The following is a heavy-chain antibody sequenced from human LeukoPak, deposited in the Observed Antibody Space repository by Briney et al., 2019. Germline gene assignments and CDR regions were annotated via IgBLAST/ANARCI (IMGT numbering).Heavy chain of an antibody. CDR1: GFTFSSYS. J-gene: IGHJ5*02. V-gene: IGHV3-21*01. Sequence: GGSLRLSCAASGFTFSSYSMNWVRQAPGKGLEWVSSISSSSSYIYYADSVKGRFTISRDNAKNSLYLQMNSLRAEGTAVYYCARGGGSGSYVDPWGQGTLVTVSS. D-gene: IGHD3-10*01. CDR2: ISSSSSYI. CDR3: ARGGGSGSYVDP.